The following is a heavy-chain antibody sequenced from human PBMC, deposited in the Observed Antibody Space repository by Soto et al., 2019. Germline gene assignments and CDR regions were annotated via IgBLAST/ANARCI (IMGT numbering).Heavy chain of an antibody. J-gene: IGHJ5*02. Sequence: QVQLQESGPGLVRPWETLSLTCSVSGDSVSSGDYYWSWIRQPPGKGLEWIGHVYFSGSTNYIPSIKSRLTLSVDTAKNQFSLKLNSVTAADTAVYYCARIPVDTYMIYWSDPWGQGTQVTVSS. CDR2: VYFSGST. D-gene: IGHD3-16*01. CDR1: GDSVSSGDYY. V-gene: IGHV4-61*08. CDR3: ARIPVDTYMIYWSDP.